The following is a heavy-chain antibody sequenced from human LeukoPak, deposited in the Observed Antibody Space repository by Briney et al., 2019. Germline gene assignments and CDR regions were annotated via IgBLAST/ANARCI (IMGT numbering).Heavy chain of an antibody. CDR2: IYYIGNT. CDR3: ARLLYNWNGIDY. V-gene: IGHV4-34*01. J-gene: IGHJ4*02. CDR1: GGSFSGYY. Sequence: SETLSLTCAVYGGSFSGYYWSWIRQPPGKGLEWIGTIYYIGNTYYNPSLQSRVTISVDTSKNQFSLKLTSVTAADTAVFYCARLLYNWNGIDYWGQGTLVTVSS. D-gene: IGHD1-1*01.